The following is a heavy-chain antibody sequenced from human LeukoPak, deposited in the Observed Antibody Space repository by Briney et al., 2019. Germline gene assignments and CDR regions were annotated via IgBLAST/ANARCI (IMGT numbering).Heavy chain of an antibody. J-gene: IGHJ4*02. V-gene: IGHV3-30*02. CDR3: AREGGTSEIREFDY. D-gene: IGHD1-7*01. CDR1: AFTFTFSTSG. CDR2: IQYDDSEK. Sequence: GGSLRLSCAASAFTFTFSTSGMHWVRQAPGKGLEWVAFIQYDDSEKYYADSVRGRCTISRDNSKNTVYLQMNSLRAEDTAVNYCAREGGTSEIREFDYWGQGTLVTVSS.